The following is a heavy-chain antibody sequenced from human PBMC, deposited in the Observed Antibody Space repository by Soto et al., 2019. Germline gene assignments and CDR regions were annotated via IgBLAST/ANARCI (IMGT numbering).Heavy chain of an antibody. J-gene: IGHJ6*02. Sequence: ASVKVSCKASGYTFTSYYMHWVRQAPGQGLEWMGIINPSGGSTSYAQKFQGRVTMTRDTSTSTVYMELSSLRSEDTAVYYCARDPSHTAMAPDYYYCGMDVWGQGTTVTVSS. CDR3: ARDPSHTAMAPDYYYCGMDV. V-gene: IGHV1-46*01. CDR2: INPSGGST. D-gene: IGHD5-18*01. CDR1: GYTFTSYY.